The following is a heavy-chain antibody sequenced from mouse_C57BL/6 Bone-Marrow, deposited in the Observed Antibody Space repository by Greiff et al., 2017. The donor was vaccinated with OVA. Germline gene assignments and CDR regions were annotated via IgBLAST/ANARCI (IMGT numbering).Heavy chain of an antibody. CDR2: LYPGAGGT. CDR3: VFPTGTGAMDY. Sequence: QVQLQQSGAELVKPGASVKISCKASGYAFSSYWMNWVKQRPGKGLEWIGKLYPGAGGTNYNGKFKGKATLTADKSSSTAYMQLSSLTSEDSAVYYCVFPTGTGAMDYWGQGTSVTVSS. V-gene: IGHV1-80*01. J-gene: IGHJ4*01. CDR1: GYAFSSYW. D-gene: IGHD4-1*02.